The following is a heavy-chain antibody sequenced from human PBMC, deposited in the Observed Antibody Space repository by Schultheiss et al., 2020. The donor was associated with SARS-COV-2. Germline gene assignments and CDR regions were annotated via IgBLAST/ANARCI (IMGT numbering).Heavy chain of an antibody. Sequence: GSLRLSCTVSGGSISSYYWSWIRQPPGKGLEWIGYIYYSGSTNYNPSLKSRVTISVDTSKNQFSLKLSSVTAADTAVYYCARDGGNYYYYGMDVWGQGTTVTVSS. CDR1: GGSISSYY. V-gene: IGHV4-59*01. CDR2: IYYSGST. D-gene: IGHD3-16*01. CDR3: ARDGGNYYYYGMDV. J-gene: IGHJ6*02.